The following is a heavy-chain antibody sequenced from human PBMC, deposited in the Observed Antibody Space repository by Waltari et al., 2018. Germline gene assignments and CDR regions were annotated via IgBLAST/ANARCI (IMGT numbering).Heavy chain of an antibody. CDR2: IYYSGST. D-gene: IGHD3-3*01. Sequence: QVQLQESGPGLVKPSETLSLTCTVSGGSISSYYWSWIRQPPGKGLEWIGYIYYSGSTNYNPSLKSRVTISVDTSKNQFSLKLSSVTAADTAVYYCARGLSYYDFWSGYSAFYYYYGMDVWGQGTTVTVSS. CDR3: ARGLSYYDFWSGYSAFYYYYGMDV. V-gene: IGHV4-59*01. J-gene: IGHJ6*02. CDR1: GGSISSYY.